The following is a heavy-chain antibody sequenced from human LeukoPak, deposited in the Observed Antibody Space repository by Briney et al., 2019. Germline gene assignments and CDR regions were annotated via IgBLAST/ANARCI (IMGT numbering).Heavy chain of an antibody. CDR1: GGSISSSSYY. Sequence: SETLSLTCTVSGGSISSSSYYWGWIRQPPGKGLEWIGSIYYSGSTYYNPSLKSRVTISVDTSKNQFSLKLSSVTAADTAVYFCASQGHGGYDDRGSFDYWGQGTLVTVSS. D-gene: IGHD5-12*01. V-gene: IGHV4-39*07. CDR3: ASQGHGGYDDRGSFDY. CDR2: IYYSGST. J-gene: IGHJ4*02.